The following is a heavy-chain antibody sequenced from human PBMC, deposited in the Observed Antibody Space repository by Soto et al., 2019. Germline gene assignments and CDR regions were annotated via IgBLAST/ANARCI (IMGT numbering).Heavy chain of an antibody. Sequence: ESGGGLVQPGGSLRLSCAASGFTFSSHWMSWVRQAPGKGLEWVANIKQDGSEKYYVDSVKGRFTISRDNAKNSLYLQMNSLSAEDTAVYYCAREYSSSYFAYWGQGTLVTVSS. J-gene: IGHJ4*02. CDR1: GFTFSSHW. V-gene: IGHV3-7*01. CDR2: IKQDGSEK. D-gene: IGHD6-13*01. CDR3: AREYSSSYFAY.